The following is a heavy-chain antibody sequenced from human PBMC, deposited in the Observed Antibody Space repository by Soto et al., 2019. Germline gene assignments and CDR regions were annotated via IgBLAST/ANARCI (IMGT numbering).Heavy chain of an antibody. CDR1: GYTFTNYG. CDR2: ISAYNGNT. Sequence: QVQLVQSGAEVKKPGASVKVSCKASGYTFTNYGFSWVRQAPGQGLEWMGWISAYNGNTNYAPKLQGRVTLTTDTDTSTAYMELRSLRSNDTAVYYCARDRQYYYDSSDYPGFDSWGQGTLVTVSS. V-gene: IGHV1-18*01. J-gene: IGHJ4*02. CDR3: ARDRQYYYDSSDYPGFDS. D-gene: IGHD3-22*01.